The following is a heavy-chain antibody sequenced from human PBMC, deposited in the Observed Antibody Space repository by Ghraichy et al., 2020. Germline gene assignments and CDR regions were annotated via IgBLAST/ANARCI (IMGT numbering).Heavy chain of an antibody. CDR3: ARGPTGGVVIPNRPPDY. D-gene: IGHD3-3*01. CDR2: ISAYNGNT. V-gene: IGHV1-18*01. Sequence: ASVKVSCKASGYTFTSYGISWVRQAPGQGLEWMGWISAYNGNTNYAQKLQGRVTMTTDTSTSTAYMELRSLRSDDTAVYYCARGPTGGVVIPNRPPDYWGQGTLVTVSS. CDR1: GYTFTSYG. J-gene: IGHJ4*02.